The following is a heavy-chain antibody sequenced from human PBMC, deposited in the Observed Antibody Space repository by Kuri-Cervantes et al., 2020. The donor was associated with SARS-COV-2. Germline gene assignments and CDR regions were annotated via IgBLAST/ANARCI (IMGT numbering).Heavy chain of an antibody. Sequence: GGSLGLSCAASGFTFSSYEMNWVRQAPGKGLEWVSYISSSGSTIYYADSVKGRFTISRDNAKNSLYLQMNSLRAEDTAVYHCAPRGEGSGFDYWGQGTLVTVSS. CDR1: GFTFSSYE. CDR3: APRGEGSGFDY. D-gene: IGHD3-16*01. J-gene: IGHJ4*02. V-gene: IGHV3-48*03. CDR2: ISSSGSTI.